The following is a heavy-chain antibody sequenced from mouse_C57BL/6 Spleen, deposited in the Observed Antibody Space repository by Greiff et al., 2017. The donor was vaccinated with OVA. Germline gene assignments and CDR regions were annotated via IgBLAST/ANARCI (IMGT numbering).Heavy chain of an antibody. CDR3: ARRDYYGSSEAMDY. Sequence: EVQLQESGGGLVKPGGSLKLSCAASGFTFSDYGMHWVRQAPEKGLEWVAYISSGSSTIYYADTVKGRFTISRDNAKNTLFLQMTSLRSEDTAMYYCARRDYYGSSEAMDYWGQGTSVTVSS. V-gene: IGHV5-17*01. J-gene: IGHJ4*01. D-gene: IGHD1-1*01. CDR1: GFTFSDYG. CDR2: ISSGSSTI.